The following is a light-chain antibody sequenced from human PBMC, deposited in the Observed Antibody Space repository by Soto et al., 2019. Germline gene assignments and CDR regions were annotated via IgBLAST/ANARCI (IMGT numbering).Light chain of an antibody. V-gene: IGKV3-20*01. CDR3: QQYGSSPET. CDR2: GAS. Sequence: EIVLTQSPATLSLSPGERATLSCRASPSVSSSYLAWYQKKPGQDPRLLIYGASSRATGIPDRFSGSGSGTDFNLTISRLETEDFAVYECQQYGSSPETFGHGTKLDIK. J-gene: IGKJ1*01. CDR1: PSVSSSY.